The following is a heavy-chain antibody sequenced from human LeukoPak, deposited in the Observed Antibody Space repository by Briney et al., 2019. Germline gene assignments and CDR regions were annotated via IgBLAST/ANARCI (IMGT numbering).Heavy chain of an antibody. V-gene: IGHV1-18*01. CDR3: AMYDFYYYYMDV. J-gene: IGHJ6*03. Sequence: ASVKVSCKASGYTFTSYGISWVRQAPGQGLEWMGWISAYNGNTNYAQKLQGRVTMTTDTSTGTAYMELRSLRSDDTAVYYCAMYDFYYYYMDVWGKGTTVTVSS. D-gene: IGHD3/OR15-3a*01. CDR2: ISAYNGNT. CDR1: GYTFTSYG.